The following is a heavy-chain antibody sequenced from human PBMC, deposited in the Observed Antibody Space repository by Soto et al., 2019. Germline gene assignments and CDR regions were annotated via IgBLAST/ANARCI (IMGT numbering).Heavy chain of an antibody. J-gene: IGHJ4*02. CDR2: ISSSGSFK. CDR3: ARDPPTGTTLDWADS. Sequence: EVQLVESGGGLVKPGGSLRLSCAASGFSFSSDSMGWVRQAPGKGLEWVSSISSSGSFKNYADSVKGRFTISRDNAKNSLYLKMSGLKDEDTAVYYGARDPPTGTTLDWADSWGQGTLVTVSS. D-gene: IGHD1-7*01. CDR1: GFSFSSDS. V-gene: IGHV3-21*01.